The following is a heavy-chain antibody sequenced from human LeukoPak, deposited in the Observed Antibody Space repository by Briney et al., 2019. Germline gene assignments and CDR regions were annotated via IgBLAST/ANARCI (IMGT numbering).Heavy chain of an antibody. J-gene: IGHJ6*02. D-gene: IGHD2-2*01. CDR1: GYTFTSYG. V-gene: IGHV1-18*01. CDR2: ISAYNGNT. CDR3: ASIYCSSTSCYYYYGMDV. Sequence: ASVTVSCKASGYTFTSYGISWVRQAPGQGLEWMGWISAYNGNTNYAQKLQGRVTMTTDTSTSTAYMELRSLRSDDTAVYYCASIYCSSTSCYYYYGMDVWGQGTTVTVSS.